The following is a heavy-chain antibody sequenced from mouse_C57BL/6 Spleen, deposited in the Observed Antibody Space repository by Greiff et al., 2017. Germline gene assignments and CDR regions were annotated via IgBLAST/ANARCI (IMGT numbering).Heavy chain of an antibody. J-gene: IGHJ1*03. CDR3: ARGGKITTVVATRYFDV. D-gene: IGHD1-1*01. CDR1: GYTFTDYY. V-gene: IGHV1-26*01. Sequence: VQLQQSGPELVKPGASVKISCKASGYTFTDYYMNWVKQSPGKSLEWIGDINPNNGGTSYNQKFKGKATLTVDKSSSTAYMELRSLTSEESAVYYCARGGKITTVVATRYFDVWGTGTTVTVSS. CDR2: INPNNGGT.